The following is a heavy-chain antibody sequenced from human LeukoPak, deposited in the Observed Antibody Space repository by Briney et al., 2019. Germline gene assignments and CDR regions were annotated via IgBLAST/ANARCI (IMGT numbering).Heavy chain of an antibody. CDR2: IKKDGSEK. Sequence: PGGSLRLSCAASGFSFSTYWMSWVRQAPGKGLEWVANIKKDGSEKYYVDSVKGRFTISRDNAKSSLYLQMNSLTAEDTAVYYCARVGPTCDHWGQGTLVTVSS. J-gene: IGHJ4*02. CDR1: GFSFSTYW. V-gene: IGHV3-7*05. CDR3: ARVGPTCDH.